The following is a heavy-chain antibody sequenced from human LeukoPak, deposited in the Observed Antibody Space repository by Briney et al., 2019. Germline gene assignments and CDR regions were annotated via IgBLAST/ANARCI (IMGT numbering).Heavy chain of an antibody. CDR3: AADLPYSNYGPLDF. CDR2: IVVGSGNT. Sequence: SVKVSCKASGFSFTTSAVQWVRQARGQRLEWMGWIVVGSGNTNYAQKFQERVTITRDMSSSTAYLELSSLSSEDTAVYFCAADLPYSNYGPLDFWGQGSLVTVSS. J-gene: IGHJ4*02. V-gene: IGHV1-58*01. D-gene: IGHD4-11*01. CDR1: GFSFTTSA.